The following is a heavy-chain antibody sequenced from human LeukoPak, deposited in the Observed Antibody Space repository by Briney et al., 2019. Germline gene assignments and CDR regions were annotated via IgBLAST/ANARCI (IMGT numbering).Heavy chain of an antibody. D-gene: IGHD3-10*01. Sequence: SETLSLTCTVSGGSISSYYWSWIRQPAGKGLEWIGRIYTSGSITYNPSLKSRVSMSVDTSKNQFSLKLSSVTAADTAVYYCARAAFGEFYYYMDVWGKGTTVTISS. CDR2: IYTSGSI. J-gene: IGHJ6*03. CDR3: ARAAFGEFYYYMDV. V-gene: IGHV4-4*07. CDR1: GGSISSYY.